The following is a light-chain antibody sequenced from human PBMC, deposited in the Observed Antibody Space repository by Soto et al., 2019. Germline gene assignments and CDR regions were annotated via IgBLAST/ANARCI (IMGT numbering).Light chain of an antibody. CDR1: SSDVGGYNY. CDR3: NSYTASGIV. V-gene: IGLV2-14*01. J-gene: IGLJ1*01. CDR2: EVS. Sequence: QSVLTQPASVSGSPGQSITISCTGTSSDVGGYNYVSWYQHHPGKAPKLMIYEVSNRPSGVSYRFSGSKSGNTASLTISGLQAEEDHDYYSNSYTASGIVFGPVSNVAVL.